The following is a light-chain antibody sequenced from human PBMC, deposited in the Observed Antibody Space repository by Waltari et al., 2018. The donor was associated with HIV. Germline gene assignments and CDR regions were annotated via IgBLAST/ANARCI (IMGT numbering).Light chain of an antibody. J-gene: IGKJ4*01. CDR3: QQHDTFPLT. Sequence: DIQMTQSPSSLSASVGHSVTITCQASQDISNYLNWYQQKPGKAPKLLIYDTSRLETGVPSRFSGSGSATDFTFTISSLQPEDIATYYCQQHDTFPLTFGGGTKVEIK. V-gene: IGKV1-33*01. CDR1: QDISNY. CDR2: DTS.